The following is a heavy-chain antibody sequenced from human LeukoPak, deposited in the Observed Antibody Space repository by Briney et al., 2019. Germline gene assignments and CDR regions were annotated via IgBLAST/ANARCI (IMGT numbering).Heavy chain of an antibody. J-gene: IGHJ4*02. V-gene: IGHV5-51*01. CDR1: GYSFTSYW. Sequence: GESLKISCRGSGYSFTSYWIGWVRQMPGKGLEWMGIIFPGDSDTRYSPSFQGQVTISADKSITTAYLQWSSLKASDTAMYYCARRLDYGDYDYWGQGTLVTVSS. D-gene: IGHD4-17*01. CDR2: IFPGDSDT. CDR3: ARRLDYGDYDY.